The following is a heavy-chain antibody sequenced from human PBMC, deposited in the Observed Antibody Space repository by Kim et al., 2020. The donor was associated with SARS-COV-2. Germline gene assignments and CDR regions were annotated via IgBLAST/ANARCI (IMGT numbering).Heavy chain of an antibody. D-gene: IGHD3-10*02. Sequence: GGSLRLSCAASGFTFSHDWMTWVRQAPGKGLEWVANINQDGSESYYVDSVKGRFTISRDKAKNSLYVQMNSLRVEDTAVYYCARSVFGDNYWGQGTLVSVSS. V-gene: IGHV3-7*01. J-gene: IGHJ4*02. CDR3: ARSVFGDNY. CDR2: INQDGSES. CDR1: GFTFSHDW.